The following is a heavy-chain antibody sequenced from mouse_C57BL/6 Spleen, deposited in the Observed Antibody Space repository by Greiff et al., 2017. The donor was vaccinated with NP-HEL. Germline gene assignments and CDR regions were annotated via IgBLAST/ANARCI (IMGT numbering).Heavy chain of an antibody. D-gene: IGHD5-1-1*01. CDR2: IDPENGDT. J-gene: IGHJ2*01. CDR3: TTVLIHRGYFDY. CDR1: GFNIKDDY. Sequence: VQLQQSGAELVRPGASVKLSCTASGFNIKDDYMHWVKQRPEQGLEWIGWIDPENGDTEYASKFQGKATITTDKSSNTAYLQLSSLTSEDTAVYYCTTVLIHRGYFDYWGQGTTLTVSS. V-gene: IGHV14-4*01.